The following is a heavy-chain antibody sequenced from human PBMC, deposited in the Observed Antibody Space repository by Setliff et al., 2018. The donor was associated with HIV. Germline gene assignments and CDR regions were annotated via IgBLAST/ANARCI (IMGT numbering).Heavy chain of an antibody. CDR1: GGSISSSSYY. J-gene: IGHJ6*02. CDR2: IDYSGST. D-gene: IGHD2-21*02. V-gene: IGHV4-39*07. Sequence: PSETLSLTCTVSGGSISSSSYYWGWIRQPPGKGLEWIGSIDYSGSTYYNPSLKSRVTISVDTSKNQFSLKLSSVTAAETAVYYCARDYCGGDCYFPYYYYGMDVWGQGTTVTVSS. CDR3: ARDYCGGDCYFPYYYYGMDV.